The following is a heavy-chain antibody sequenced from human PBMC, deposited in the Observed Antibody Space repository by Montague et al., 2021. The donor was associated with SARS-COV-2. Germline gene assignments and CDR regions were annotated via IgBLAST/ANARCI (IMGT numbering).Heavy chain of an antibody. Sequence: SETLSLTCAVSGGSISSSHWWSWVRQPPGKGLEWIGEIYHSGSTNYNPSLKSRVTISIDKSKNQFSLKLNSVTAADTAVYYCAREFRTYGYGGQYWYFDLWGRGTLVTVSS. CDR3: AREFRTYGYGGQYWYFDL. V-gene: IGHV4-4*02. CDR1: GGSISSSHW. CDR2: IYHSGST. J-gene: IGHJ2*01. D-gene: IGHD3-10*01.